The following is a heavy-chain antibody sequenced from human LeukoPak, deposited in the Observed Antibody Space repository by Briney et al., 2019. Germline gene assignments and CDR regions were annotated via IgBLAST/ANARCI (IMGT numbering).Heavy chain of an antibody. Sequence: SETLSLSCIVSGDSISSRSYYWGWIRQPPGRGLEWIGSMYYSGTTYYNPSLKSRVTISVDASKSQLSLKLSSVTAADTAVYYCAIEFYYDRGGNVIFDYWGQGTLVTVSS. CDR2: MYYSGTT. V-gene: IGHV4-39*07. CDR1: GDSISSRSYY. D-gene: IGHD3-22*01. CDR3: AIEFYYDRGGNVIFDY. J-gene: IGHJ4*02.